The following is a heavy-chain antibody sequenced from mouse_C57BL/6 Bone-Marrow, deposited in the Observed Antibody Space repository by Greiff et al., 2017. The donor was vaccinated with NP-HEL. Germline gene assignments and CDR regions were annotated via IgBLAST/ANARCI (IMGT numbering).Heavy chain of an antibody. CDR3: ARLGGLGAMDY. V-gene: IGHV1-39*01. CDR1: GYSFTNYY. CDR2: INPNNGTT. Sequence: VQLQQSGPELVKPGASVKMSCKASGYSFTNYYMHWVKQSPGQSLEWIGVINPNNGTTSYNQKFQGKATLTVDPSSSTAYLPLSSLTAEDTAVYYCARLGGLGAMDYWGQGTSVTVYS. J-gene: IGHJ4*01. D-gene: IGHD2-4*01.